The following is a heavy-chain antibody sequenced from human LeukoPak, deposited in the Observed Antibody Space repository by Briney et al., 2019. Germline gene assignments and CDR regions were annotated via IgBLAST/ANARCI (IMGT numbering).Heavy chain of an antibody. Sequence: GGSLRLSCAASGFTFSNYWMSWVRQAPGKGLEWVAFIPCDGSKEYYADSVKGRFTISRDNSKNTLYLQMNSLRAEDTAVYYCAKANYGDYVLLGFVWGKGTTVTISS. V-gene: IGHV3-30*02. J-gene: IGHJ6*04. CDR3: AKANYGDYVLLGFV. D-gene: IGHD4-17*01. CDR2: IPCDGSKE. CDR1: GFTFSNYW.